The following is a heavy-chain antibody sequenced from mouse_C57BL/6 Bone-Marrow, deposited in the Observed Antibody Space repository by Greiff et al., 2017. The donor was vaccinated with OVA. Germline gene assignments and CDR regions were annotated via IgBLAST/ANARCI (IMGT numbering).Heavy chain of an antibody. V-gene: IGHV5-12*01. CDR3: ARHVRYSWARDY. CDR1: GFTFSDYY. J-gene: IGHJ4*01. CDR2: MSNGGGST. Sequence: EVKLVESGGGLVQPGGSLKLSCAASGFTFSDYYMYWVRQTPEKRLEWVAYMSNGGGSTYYPDTVKGGFTISRDNAKNNLYLQMSRLKSEDTAMYYCARHVRYSWARDYWGQGPSVTVSS. D-gene: IGHD1-1*01.